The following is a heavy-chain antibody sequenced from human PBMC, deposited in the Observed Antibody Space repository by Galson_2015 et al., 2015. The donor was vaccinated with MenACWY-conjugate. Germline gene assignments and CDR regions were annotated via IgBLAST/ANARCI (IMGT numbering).Heavy chain of an antibody. CDR3: ARAHLGYCYGYFVP. Sequence: SVKVSCKASGPTFSNYAMHWLRQAPGQRREDMGWINVGRGTTRSSKKFKDRATFITTTSANEAYMELSSLRSEDTAVFFCARAHLGYCYGYFVPWVQGALVTVSS. CDR2: INVGRGTT. CDR1: GPTFSNYA. J-gene: IGHJ5*02. D-gene: IGHD5-18*01. V-gene: IGHV1-3*01.